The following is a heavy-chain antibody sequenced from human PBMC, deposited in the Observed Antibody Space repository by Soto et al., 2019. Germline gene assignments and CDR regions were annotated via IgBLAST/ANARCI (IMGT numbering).Heavy chain of an antibody. J-gene: IGHJ4*02. CDR2: IYYSGST. D-gene: IGHD3-10*01. CDR3: ARAGNAMVRGVPFDY. V-gene: IGHV4-30-4*01. Sequence: QEQLQESGPGLVKPSQTLSLTCTVSGGSISSGDYYWSWIRQPPGKGLEWIGYIYYSGSTFYNPSLKSRVTISVDTSKNQFSLKLSSVTAADTAVYYCARAGNAMVRGVPFDYWGQGTLVTVSS. CDR1: GGSISSGDYY.